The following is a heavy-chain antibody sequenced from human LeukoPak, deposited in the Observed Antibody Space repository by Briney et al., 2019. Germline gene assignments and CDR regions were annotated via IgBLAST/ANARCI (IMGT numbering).Heavy chain of an antibody. V-gene: IGHV4-34*01. CDR1: GGSFSGYY. Sequence: SETLSLTCAVYGGSFSGYYWSWIRQPPGKGLEWIGEINHSGSTNYNPSLKSRVTISVDTSKNQFSLKLSSVTAADTAVYYCARIFDSGSYYGGWFDPWGQGTLVTVSS. D-gene: IGHD1-26*01. CDR2: INHSGST. CDR3: ARIFDSGSYYGGWFDP. J-gene: IGHJ5*02.